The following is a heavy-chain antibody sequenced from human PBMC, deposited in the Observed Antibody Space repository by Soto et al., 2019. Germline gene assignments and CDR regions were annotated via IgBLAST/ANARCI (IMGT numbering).Heavy chain of an antibody. J-gene: IGHJ4*02. D-gene: IGHD3-3*01. CDR3: ARVFPDGWVEAGVVRGYLDT. Sequence: QVQLVQSGAEVKEPGSSVKVSCKASVDFFSNYGISWVRQAPGQGLEWMGGIIPIFGTISYAEKFQGRVTITADESTNTVYMELRSLRSADTALYYCARVFPDGWVEAGVVRGYLDTWGRGTLVTVSS. CDR1: VDFFSNYG. CDR2: IIPIFGTI. V-gene: IGHV1-69*01.